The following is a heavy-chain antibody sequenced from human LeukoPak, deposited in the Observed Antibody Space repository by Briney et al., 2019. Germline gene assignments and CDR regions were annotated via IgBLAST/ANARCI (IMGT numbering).Heavy chain of an antibody. D-gene: IGHD3-10*01. CDR1: GFTFSSYG. Sequence: PGGSLRLSCAASGFTFSSYGMRWVRQATGKGLEWAAFIRYDGSNKYYADSVKGRFTISRDNSKNTLYLQMTSLRAEDTAVYYCAKDRLLWFGELLPPYYFDYWGQGTLVTVSS. CDR3: AKDRLLWFGELLPPYYFDY. CDR2: IRYDGSNK. V-gene: IGHV3-30*02. J-gene: IGHJ4*02.